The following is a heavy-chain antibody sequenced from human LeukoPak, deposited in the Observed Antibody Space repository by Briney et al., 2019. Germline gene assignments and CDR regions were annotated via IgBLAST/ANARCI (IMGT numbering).Heavy chain of an antibody. Sequence: SETLSLTCTVSGGSMNNYYWSWIRQPPGRGLEWIGYIYYSGSTNYNPSLKSRVTISVDTPKGECSLKLSSVTAADRAGYYCAKGSLLKWFDNWGQGTLVSVSS. CDR1: GGSMNNYY. V-gene: IGHV4-59*01. CDR2: IYYSGST. CDR3: AKGSLLKWFDN. D-gene: IGHD3-9*01. J-gene: IGHJ5*02.